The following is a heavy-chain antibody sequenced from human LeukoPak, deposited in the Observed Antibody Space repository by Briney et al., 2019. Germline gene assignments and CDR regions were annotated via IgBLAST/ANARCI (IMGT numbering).Heavy chain of an antibody. CDR1: GFTFSSYS. Sequence: GGSLRLSCAASGFTFSSYSMNWVRQAPGKGLEWVSSISSSSSYIYYADSVKGRFTISRVNAKNSLYLQMNSLRAEDTAVYYCARFMEDDSSGYDYWGQGTLVTVSS. CDR2: ISSSSSYI. V-gene: IGHV3-21*01. CDR3: ARFMEDDSSGYDY. J-gene: IGHJ4*02. D-gene: IGHD3-22*01.